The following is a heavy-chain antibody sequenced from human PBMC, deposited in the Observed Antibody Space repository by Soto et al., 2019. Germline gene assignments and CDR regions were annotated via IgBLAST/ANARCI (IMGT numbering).Heavy chain of an antibody. CDR2: TYYRSKWYN. CDR3: ASSGTGYSSSWSDYYYGMDV. V-gene: IGHV6-1*01. D-gene: IGHD6-13*01. CDR1: GDSVSSNSAA. J-gene: IGHJ6*02. Sequence: SQTLSLTCAISGDSVSSNSAAWNWIRQSPSRGLEWLGRTYYRSKWYNDYAVSEKGRITINPDTSKNQFSLQLNSVTPEDTAVYYCASSGTGYSSSWSDYYYGMDVWGQGTTVTVSS.